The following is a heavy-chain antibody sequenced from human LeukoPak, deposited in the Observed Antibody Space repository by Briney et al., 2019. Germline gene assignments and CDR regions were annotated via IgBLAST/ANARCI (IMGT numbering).Heavy chain of an antibody. CDR2: IYYSGST. CDR1: GGSISSYY. Sequence: SETLSLTCTVSGGSISSYYRSWIRQPPGKGLEWIGYIYYSGSTNYNPSLKSRVTISVDTSKNQFSLKLSSVTAADTAVYYCARHGSGWEGPYYFDYWGQGTLVTVSS. V-gene: IGHV4-59*08. J-gene: IGHJ4*02. CDR3: ARHGSGWEGPYYFDY. D-gene: IGHD6-19*01.